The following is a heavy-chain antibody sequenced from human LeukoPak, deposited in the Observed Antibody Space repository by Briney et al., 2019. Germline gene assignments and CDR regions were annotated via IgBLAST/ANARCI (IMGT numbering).Heavy chain of an antibody. CDR2: IYYSGST. D-gene: IGHD3-22*01. J-gene: IGHJ4*02. CDR1: GGAISSSDYY. CDR3: ARAGSSGYLYLDY. Sequence: PSETLSLTCTVSGGAISSSDYYWGWIRQPPGKGLEWIGSIYYSGSTYHNPSLKSRVTIPVDTSKNQFSLNLISVTAADTAVYYCARAGSSGYLYLDYWGQGTLVTVSS. V-gene: IGHV4-39*07.